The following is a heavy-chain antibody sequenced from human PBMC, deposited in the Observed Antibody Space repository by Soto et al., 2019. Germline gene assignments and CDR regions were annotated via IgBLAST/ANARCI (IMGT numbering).Heavy chain of an antibody. CDR3: AAVQGGGATFHF. V-gene: IGHV1-58*02. CDR2: IVVGSGHT. CDR1: GYTFTSYY. J-gene: IGHJ4*02. Sequence: GAAAKVSSKEPGYTFTSYYRNSLRHSPGQRLEWMGRIVVGSGHTNYAQKFQERLSITRDMSTSTAYMGLSSLTLEDTAVYYCAAVQGGGATFHFWGPGTLVTVSS. D-gene: IGHD1-26*01.